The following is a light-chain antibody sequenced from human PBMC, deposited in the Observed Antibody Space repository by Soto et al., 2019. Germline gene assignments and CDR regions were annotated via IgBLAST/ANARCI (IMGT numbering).Light chain of an antibody. CDR3: CSYAGSSTFL. J-gene: IGLJ3*02. CDR1: SSDVGNYNL. V-gene: IGLV2-23*03. Sequence: QSALTQPVSVSASPGQSITISCTGTSSDVGNYNLVSWYQHHPGKAHRLLIYESSKRPSGLSDRFSGSRSGNPASLTISGLQADDEADYYCCSYAGSSTFLFGGGTKLTVL. CDR2: ESS.